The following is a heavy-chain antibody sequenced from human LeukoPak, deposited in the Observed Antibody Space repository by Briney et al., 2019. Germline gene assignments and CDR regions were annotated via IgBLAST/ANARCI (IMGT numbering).Heavy chain of an antibody. CDR1: GGSISSSNW. J-gene: IGHJ5*02. D-gene: IGHD6-19*01. V-gene: IGHV4-4*02. CDR2: IYHSGST. Sequence: PSETLSLTCAVSGGSISSSNWWSWVRQPPGKGLEWIGEIYHSGSTNYNPSLKSRVTISVDTSKNQFSLKLSSVTAADTAVYYCAHYDFSSGAAWFDPWGQGTLVTVSS. CDR3: AHYDFSSGAAWFDP.